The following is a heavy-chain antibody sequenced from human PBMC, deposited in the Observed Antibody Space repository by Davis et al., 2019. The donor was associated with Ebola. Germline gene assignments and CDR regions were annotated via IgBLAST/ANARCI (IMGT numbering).Heavy chain of an antibody. Sequence: ASVKVSCKASGYTFTSYGISWVRQAPGPGLEWMGWISAYNGNTNYAQKLQGRVTMTTDTSTSTAYMELSSLRSEDTAVYYCARDKSNYPYYYYGMDVWGQGTTVTVSS. CDR3: ARDKSNYPYYYYGMDV. CDR1: GYTFTSYG. CDR2: ISAYNGNT. J-gene: IGHJ6*02. V-gene: IGHV1-18*01. D-gene: IGHD4-11*01.